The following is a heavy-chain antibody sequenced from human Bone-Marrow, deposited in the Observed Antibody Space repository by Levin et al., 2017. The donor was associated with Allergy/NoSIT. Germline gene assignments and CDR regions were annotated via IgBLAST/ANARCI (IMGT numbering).Heavy chain of an antibody. Sequence: ASVKVSCKASGYIFGSLDINWVRQTPAQGLEWMGWMSPNNGDTGYAQKFQGRVAMTRDTSISTAYMELSSLTSEDTAIYFCARGVAAGVDYWGQGTLVTVSS. CDR3: ARGVAAGVDY. D-gene: IGHD3-10*01. CDR1: GYIFGSLD. CDR2: MSPNNGDT. V-gene: IGHV1-8*01. J-gene: IGHJ4*02.